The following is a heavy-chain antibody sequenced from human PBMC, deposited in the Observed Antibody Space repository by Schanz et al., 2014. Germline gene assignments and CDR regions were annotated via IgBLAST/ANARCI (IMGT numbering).Heavy chain of an antibody. V-gene: IGHV3-21*01. Sequence: EVHLVESGGGLVKPGGSLRLSCGASGFTFSDYSMNWVRQAPGKGLEWVSSISDSSSYIYYADSVKGRFTISRDNAKNSLFLQMHSLRADDTAVYYCARSTYYDILTGQTHTRVDVRYFDLWGRGTLVTVSS. CDR1: GFTFSDYS. CDR2: ISDSSSYI. CDR3: ARSTYYDILTGQTHTRVDVRYFDL. J-gene: IGHJ2*01. D-gene: IGHD3-9*01.